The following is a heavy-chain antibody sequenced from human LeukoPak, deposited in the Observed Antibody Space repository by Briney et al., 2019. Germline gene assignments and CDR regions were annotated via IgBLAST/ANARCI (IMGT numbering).Heavy chain of an antibody. CDR3: ARGPDYYGSGSQYGMDV. D-gene: IGHD3-10*01. V-gene: IGHV4-34*01. CDR2: ISHSGST. J-gene: IGHJ6*04. CDR1: GGSFSGYY. Sequence: SETLSLTCAVYGGSFSGYYWSWIRQPPGKGLEWIGEISHSGSTNYNPSLKSRVTISVDTSKNQFSLTLSSVTAADTAVYYCARGPDYYGSGSQYGMDVWGKGTTVTVSS.